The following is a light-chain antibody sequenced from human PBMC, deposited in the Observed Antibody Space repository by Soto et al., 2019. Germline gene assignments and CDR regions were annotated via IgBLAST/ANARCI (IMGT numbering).Light chain of an antibody. CDR1: ESVTDY. CDR2: DVS. Sequence: DIRFSQSPSTVSLSQGERGTLSCRASESVTDYLAWYQQKPGQAPRLLVYDVSNRAAGIPTRFSGGGSGTEFTLTISSLQSEDFAVYYCQQRSNWPPITFGQGTRLEIK. J-gene: IGKJ5*01. CDR3: QQRSNWPPIT. V-gene: IGKV3-11*01.